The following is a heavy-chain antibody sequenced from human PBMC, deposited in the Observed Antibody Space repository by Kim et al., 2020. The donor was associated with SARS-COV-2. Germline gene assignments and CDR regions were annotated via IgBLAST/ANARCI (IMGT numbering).Heavy chain of an antibody. CDR1: GYTFTVYY. CDR2: INPNSGGT. D-gene: IGHD3-22*01. J-gene: IGHJ4*02. V-gene: IGHV1-2*02. CDR3: AREGFRGYYYDSSGYRYFDY. Sequence: ASEKVSCKASGYTFTVYYMHWVRQAPGQGLEWMGWINPNSGGTNYAQKFQGRVTMTRDTSISTAYMELSRLRSDDTAVYYCAREGFRGYYYDSSGYRYFDYWGQGTLVTVSS.